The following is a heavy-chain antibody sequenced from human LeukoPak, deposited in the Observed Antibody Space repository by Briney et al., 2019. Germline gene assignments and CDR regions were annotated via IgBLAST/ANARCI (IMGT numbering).Heavy chain of an antibody. D-gene: IGHD6-13*01. CDR1: GFTVSSNY. Sequence: PGGSLRLSCAASGFTVSSNYMSWVRQAPGKGLEWVSYISSSGSYTNYADSVKGRFTISRDNAKNSLYLQMNSLRAEDTAVYYCARRASAALKYAFDYWGQGTLVSVSS. CDR2: ISSSGSYT. CDR3: ARRASAALKYAFDY. J-gene: IGHJ4*02. V-gene: IGHV3-11*03.